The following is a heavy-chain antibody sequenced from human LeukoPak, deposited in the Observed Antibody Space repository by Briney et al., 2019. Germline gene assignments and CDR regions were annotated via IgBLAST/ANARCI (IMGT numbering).Heavy chain of an antibody. V-gene: IGHV3-30*18. D-gene: IGHD6-13*01. CDR2: ISNDGTKE. J-gene: IGHJ6*04. CDR3: AKGEGGSSSWYDFYDYGMDV. CDR1: GFTFNRYA. Sequence: GGSLRLSCAASGFTFNRYAMHWVRQAPGKRLEWVAVISNDGTKEYSADSVKGRFTISRDNSKNTLYLTMDSLRAEDTAVYYCAKGEGGSSSWYDFYDYGMDVWGKGTTVTVSS.